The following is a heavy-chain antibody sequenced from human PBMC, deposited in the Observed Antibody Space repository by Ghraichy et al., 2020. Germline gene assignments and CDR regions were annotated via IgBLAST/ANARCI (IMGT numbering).Heavy chain of an antibody. D-gene: IGHD3-22*01. CDR3: ARDKFDSSGYTLRAFDI. J-gene: IGHJ3*02. CDR1: GFTFSSYS. V-gene: IGHV3-21*01. CDR2: ISSSSSYI. Sequence: GGSLRLSCAASGFTFSSYSMNWVRQAPGKGLEWVSSISSSSSYIYYADSVKGRFTISRDNAKNSLYLQMNSLRAEDTAVYYCARDKFDSSGYTLRAFDIWGQGTMVTVSS.